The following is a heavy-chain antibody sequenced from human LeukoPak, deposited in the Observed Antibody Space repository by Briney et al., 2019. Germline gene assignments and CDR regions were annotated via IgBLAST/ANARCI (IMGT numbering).Heavy chain of an antibody. D-gene: IGHD6-19*01. CDR1: GFTFSSYA. CDR3: AKGVAVASPYYFDY. J-gene: IGHJ4*02. CDR2: ISGSGSST. V-gene: IGHV3-23*01. Sequence: GGSLRLSCAASGFTFSSYAMSWVRQAPGEGLERVSPISGSGSSTYYADSVKGRFTISRDNSKNTLYLQMNSLRAEDTAVYYCAKGVAVASPYYFDYWGQGTLVTVSS.